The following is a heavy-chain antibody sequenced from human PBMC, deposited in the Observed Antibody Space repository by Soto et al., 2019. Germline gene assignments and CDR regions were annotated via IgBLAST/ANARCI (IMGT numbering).Heavy chain of an antibody. Sequence: QLQLQESGPGLVKPSETLSLTCTVSGGSISSSSYYWGWIRQPPGKGLEWIGSIDYSGSTYYNPSLRRRVTISVDTSKTQCSLKLSSVTAADTAVYYCARQRNVHDAFDIWGQGTMVTVSS. CDR3: ARQRNVHDAFDI. J-gene: IGHJ3*02. CDR1: GGSISSSSYY. CDR2: IDYSGST. D-gene: IGHD1-1*01. V-gene: IGHV4-39*01.